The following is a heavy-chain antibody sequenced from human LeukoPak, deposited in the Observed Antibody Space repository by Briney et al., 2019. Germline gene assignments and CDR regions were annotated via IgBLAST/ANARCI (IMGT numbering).Heavy chain of an antibody. CDR1: GYTFIGHY. CDR3: ARGSEYHFDQ. J-gene: IGHJ4*02. D-gene: IGHD2-2*02. V-gene: IGHV1-2*02. CDR2: INPQSGDT. Sequence: ASVKVSCKAPGYTFIGHYIHWVRQAPGQGLEWMGWINPQSGDTKYTKNFQGRVTVTKDTSISTGYMELSRLTSDDTAVYFCARGSEYHFDQWGQGTLLTISS.